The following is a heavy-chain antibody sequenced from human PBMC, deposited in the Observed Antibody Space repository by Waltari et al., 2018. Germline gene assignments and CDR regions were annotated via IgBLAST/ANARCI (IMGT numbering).Heavy chain of an antibody. CDR1: GDSISGSYW. J-gene: IGHJ4*02. V-gene: IGHV4-4*02. D-gene: IGHD2-15*01. CDR2: IHGSGRS. CDR3: ARDRGRGLYLDS. Sequence: VQLQESGPGLVKPSGTLSVTCAVSGDSISGSYWWSWVRQPPGKGLEWIGQIHGSGRSNYNPSLEGRVTVSIDTANNHFSLKVTSATAADTAVYYCARDRGRGLYLDSWGQGTLVTVSP.